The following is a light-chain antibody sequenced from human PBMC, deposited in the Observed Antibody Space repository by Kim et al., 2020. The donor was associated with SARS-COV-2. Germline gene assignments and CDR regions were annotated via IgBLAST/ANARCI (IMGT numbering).Light chain of an antibody. Sequence: LGQTVRITCQGDSLRSYYASWYQQKPGQAPVLVIYGKNNRPSGIPDLFSGSSSGNTASLTITGAQAEDEADYYCNSRDSSGNHHYVFGTGTKVTVL. V-gene: IGLV3-19*01. CDR2: GKN. CDR1: SLRSYY. CDR3: NSRDSSGNHHYV. J-gene: IGLJ1*01.